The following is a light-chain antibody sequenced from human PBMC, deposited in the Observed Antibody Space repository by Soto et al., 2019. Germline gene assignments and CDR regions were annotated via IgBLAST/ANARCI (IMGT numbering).Light chain of an antibody. J-gene: IGLJ2*01. CDR3: QTWGSGIVV. V-gene: IGLV4-69*01. CDR2: LNSDGSH. Sequence: QLVLTQSPSASASLGASVKLTCTLSSGHSNYAIAWHQQQSEKGPRYLMKLNSDGSHSKGDGIPDRFSGSSSGAERYLTISSHKSEDEADYYCQTWGSGIVVFGGGTKLTVL. CDR1: SGHSNYA.